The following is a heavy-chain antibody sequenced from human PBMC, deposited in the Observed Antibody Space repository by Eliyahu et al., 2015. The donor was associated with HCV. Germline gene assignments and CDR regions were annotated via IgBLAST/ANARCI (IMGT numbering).Heavy chain of an antibody. CDR2: IYPGDSDT. J-gene: IGHJ6*02. D-gene: IGHD6-19*01. Sequence: EVQLVQSGAEVKKPGESLKISCKGSGYSFTSYWXGWVRQMPGKGLEWMGIIYPGDSDTRYSPSFQGQVTISADKSISTAYLQWSSLKASDTAMYYCARDPGSRDYYYGMDVWGQGTTVTVSS. V-gene: IGHV5-51*01. CDR1: GYSFTSYW. CDR3: ARDPGSRDYYYGMDV.